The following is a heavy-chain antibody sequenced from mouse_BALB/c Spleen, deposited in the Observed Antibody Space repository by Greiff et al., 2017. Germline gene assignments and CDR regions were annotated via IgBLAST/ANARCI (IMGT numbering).Heavy chain of an antibody. CDR3: ARWGITTAYYFDY. CDR1: GYTFTSYV. Sequence: VQLKQSGPELVKPGASVKMSCKASGYTFTSYVMHWVKQKPGQGLEWIGYINPYNDGTKYNEKFKGKATLTSDKSSSTAYMELSSLTSEDSAVYYCARWGITTAYYFDYWGQGTTLTVSS. J-gene: IGHJ2*01. V-gene: IGHV1-14*01. D-gene: IGHD1-2*01. CDR2: INPYNDGT.